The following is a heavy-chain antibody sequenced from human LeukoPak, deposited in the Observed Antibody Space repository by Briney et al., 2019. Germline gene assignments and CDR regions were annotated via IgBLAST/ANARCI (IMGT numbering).Heavy chain of an antibody. Sequence: GGSLRLSCAASGFTFHTYWMSWVRQAPGKGLEWVANIKQDGSEKYYVDSVKGRFTISRDNAKNSLYVQMNSLRVEDTAVCYCARDQAYATSGYRPWAFDIWGQGTMVTVSS. CDR3: ARDQAYATSGYRPWAFDI. V-gene: IGHV3-7*01. CDR2: IKQDGSEK. J-gene: IGHJ3*02. D-gene: IGHD3-22*01. CDR1: GFTFHTYW.